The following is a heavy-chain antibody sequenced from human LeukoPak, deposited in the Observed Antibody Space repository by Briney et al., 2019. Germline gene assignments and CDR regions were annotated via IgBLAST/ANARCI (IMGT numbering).Heavy chain of an antibody. CDR2: IYYSGST. V-gene: IGHV4-61*01. CDR3: ASEGITMVRGVTVNWFDP. CDR1: GGSFSSGSYY. Sequence: SETLSLTCTVSGGSFSSGSYYWSWIRQPPGEGLEWIGYIYYSGSTNYNPSLKSRVTISVDTSKNQFSLKLSSVTAADTAVYYCASEGITMVRGVTVNWFDPWGQGTPVTVSS. D-gene: IGHD3-10*01. J-gene: IGHJ5*02.